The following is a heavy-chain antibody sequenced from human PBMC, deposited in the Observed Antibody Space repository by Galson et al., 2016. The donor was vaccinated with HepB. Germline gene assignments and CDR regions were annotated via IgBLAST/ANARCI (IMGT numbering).Heavy chain of an antibody. CDR2: IYHTGST. V-gene: IGHV4-59*01. CDR3: ARFTMAVDS. D-gene: IGHD3-10*01. J-gene: IGHJ4*02. CDR1: GGSISSYY. Sequence: SETLSLTCTVSGGSISSYYWSWIRQPPGKGLEYIGYIYHTGSTNHKYNPSLKSRVTISLDMSKKQFSLKLSSVTAADTAVYYCARFTMAVDSWGQGTLVTVSS.